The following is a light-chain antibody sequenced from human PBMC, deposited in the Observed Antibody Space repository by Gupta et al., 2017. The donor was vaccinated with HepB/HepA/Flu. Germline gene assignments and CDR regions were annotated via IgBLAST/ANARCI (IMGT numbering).Light chain of an antibody. CDR1: SSNIGTNT. Sequence: QSVLIQPPSASGTPGQRVTLSCSGSSSNIGTNTVHWYRQLPGTAPQLPIYTNSHRPSGVPDRFSGSKSGTSASLAISGLQSEDEADYHCATWDDSLNGYWVFGGGTKLTVL. CDR2: TNS. CDR3: ATWDDSLNGYWV. V-gene: IGLV1-44*01. J-gene: IGLJ3*02.